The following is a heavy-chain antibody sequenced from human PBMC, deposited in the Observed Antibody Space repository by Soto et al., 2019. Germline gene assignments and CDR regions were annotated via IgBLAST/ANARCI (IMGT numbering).Heavy chain of an antibody. CDR3: ARGHDYYVGAFDI. CDR2: IYYSGST. D-gene: IGHD1-26*01. CDR1: GGSISSGDYY. J-gene: IGHJ3*02. V-gene: IGHV4-30-4*01. Sequence: QVQLQESGPGLVKPSQTLSLTCTVSGGSISSGDYYWSWIRQPPGKGLEWIGYIYYSGSTYYNPSLKSRVTISVDTSKNQFPLKLSSVTAADTAVYYCARGHDYYVGAFDIWGQGTMVTVSS.